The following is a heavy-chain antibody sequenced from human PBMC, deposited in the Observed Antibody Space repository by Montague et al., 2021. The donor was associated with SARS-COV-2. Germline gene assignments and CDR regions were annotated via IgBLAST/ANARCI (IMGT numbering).Heavy chain of an antibody. CDR2: INHSGST. CDR1: GGSFSGYY. CDR3: ARGSGCSGGSCYPEWYPYSYYGMDV. V-gene: IGHV4-34*01. D-gene: IGHD2-15*01. J-gene: IGHJ6*02. Sequence: SETLSLTCAVYGGSFSGYYWSWIRQPPGKGLEWIGEINHSGSTNYNPSLKSRVTISVDTSKNQFSLKLSSVTAADTAVYYCARGSGCSGGSCYPEWYPYSYYGMDVWGQGTTVTVSS.